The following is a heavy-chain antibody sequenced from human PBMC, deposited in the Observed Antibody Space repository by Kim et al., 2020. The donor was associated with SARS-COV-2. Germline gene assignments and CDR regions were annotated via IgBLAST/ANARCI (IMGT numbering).Heavy chain of an antibody. Sequence: ASVKVSCKASGYTLFDYYIHWVRQAPGQGLEWVGRVNSPALTFKDRVTMTWDTSINTAYMELTRLESADTAIYYCARDRGGEISVPAFDLWGQGTVVTVS. CDR2: VNS. J-gene: IGHJ3*01. D-gene: IGHD2-21*01. CDR1: GYTLFDYY. V-gene: IGHV1-2*06. CDR3: ARDRGGEISVPAFDL.